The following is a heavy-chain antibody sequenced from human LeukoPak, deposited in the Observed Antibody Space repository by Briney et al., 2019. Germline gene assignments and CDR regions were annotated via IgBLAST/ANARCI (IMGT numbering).Heavy chain of an antibody. CDR1: GFTFSTFS. V-gene: IGHV3-48*01. J-gene: IGHJ4*02. D-gene: IGHD6-13*01. Sequence: PGGSLRLSCAASGFTFSTFSMNWVRQAPGKGLEWVSYISSRSSAIYYADSVKGRFTISRDNAKNSVYLQMNSLRAEDTAVYYCARYWSSWSADHWGQGILVTVSS. CDR2: ISSRSSAI. CDR3: ARYWSSWSADH.